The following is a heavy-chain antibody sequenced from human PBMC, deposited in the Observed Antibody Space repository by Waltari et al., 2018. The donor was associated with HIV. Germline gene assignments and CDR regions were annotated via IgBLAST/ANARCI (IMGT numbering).Heavy chain of an antibody. D-gene: IGHD2-15*01. CDR1: GFNFSSYA. CDR3: ARALVVVVAATIDY. CDR2: ISYDGSNK. J-gene: IGHJ4*02. Sequence: QVQLVESGGGVVQPRRSMRLSCSAPGFNFSSYAIHWVRQGTGKGLEWVAVISYDGSNKYYADSVKGRFTISRDNSKNTLYLQMNSLRAEDTAVYYCARALVVVVAATIDYWGQGTLVTVSS. V-gene: IGHV3-30*01.